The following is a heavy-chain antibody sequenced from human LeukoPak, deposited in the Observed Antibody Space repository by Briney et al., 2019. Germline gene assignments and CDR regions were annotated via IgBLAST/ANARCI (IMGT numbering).Heavy chain of an antibody. CDR3: TTEIAARPAHMDV. J-gene: IGHJ6*03. V-gene: IGHV3-15*01. Sequence: GGSLRLSCAASGFTFSNAWMSWVRQAPGKGLEWVGRIKSKTDGGTTDYAAPVKGRFTISRDDSKNTLYLQMNSLKTEDTAVYYCTTEIAARPAHMDVWGKGTTVTVSS. CDR1: GFTFSNAW. CDR2: IKSKTDGGTT. D-gene: IGHD6-6*01.